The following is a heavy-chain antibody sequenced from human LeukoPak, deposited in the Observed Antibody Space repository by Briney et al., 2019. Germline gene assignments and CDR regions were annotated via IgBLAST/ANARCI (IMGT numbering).Heavy chain of an antibody. V-gene: IGHV5-51*01. Sequence: RGESLKISCKGSGYSFTSYWIGWVRQMPGKGLEWMGIIYPGDSDTRYSPSFQGQVTISADKSISTAYLQWSSLKASDTAMYYCARQVALSFDDYYYYGMDVWGQGTTVTVSS. D-gene: IGHD3-9*01. J-gene: IGHJ6*02. CDR1: GYSFTSYW. CDR2: IYPGDSDT. CDR3: ARQVALSFDDYYYYGMDV.